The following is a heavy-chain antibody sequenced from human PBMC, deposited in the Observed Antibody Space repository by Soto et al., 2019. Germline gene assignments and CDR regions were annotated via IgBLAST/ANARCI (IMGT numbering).Heavy chain of an antibody. J-gene: IGHJ3*02. Sequence: ESGGGVVQPGRSLRLSCAASGFTFSSYAMHWVRQAPGKGLEWVAVISYDGSNKYYADSVKGRFTISRDNSKNTLYLQMNSLRAEDTAVYYCARDRDYDHAFDIWGQGTMVTVSS. CDR2: ISYDGSNK. CDR3: ARDRDYDHAFDI. CDR1: GFTFSSYA. V-gene: IGHV3-30-3*01. D-gene: IGHD3-22*01.